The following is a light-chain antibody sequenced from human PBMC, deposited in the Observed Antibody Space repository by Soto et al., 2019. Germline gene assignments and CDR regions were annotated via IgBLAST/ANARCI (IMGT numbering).Light chain of an antibody. J-gene: IGKJ2*01. CDR3: QQSFTPPPYT. CDR2: AAS. CDR1: QIINTY. Sequence: DVPMTQSPSSLSVSVGDRVTITCRASQIINTYLNWYQQKPGKAPKLLIFAASILQNGVPSRFRGSGSGTDFTLTIPSLQPEDFATYYCQQSFTPPPYTFGQGTKLELK. V-gene: IGKV1-39*01.